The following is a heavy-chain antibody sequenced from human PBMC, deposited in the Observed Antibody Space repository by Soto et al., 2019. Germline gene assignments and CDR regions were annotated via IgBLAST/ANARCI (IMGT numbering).Heavy chain of an antibody. J-gene: IGHJ5*02. V-gene: IGHV3-15*01. CDR3: TTDLEGS. Sequence: PGGSLRLSCVGTGFIFTNAWVSWVRQAPGKGLEWVGRSRPKTEGGTTDYAAAVKGRFTILRDDSKNTLFLQMNSLRTEDTAMYYCTTDLEGSWGQGAQVTVSS. CDR2: SRPKTEGGTT. D-gene: IGHD1-1*01. CDR1: GFIFTNAW.